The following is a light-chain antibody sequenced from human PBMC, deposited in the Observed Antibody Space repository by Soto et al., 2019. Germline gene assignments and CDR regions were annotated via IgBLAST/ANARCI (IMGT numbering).Light chain of an antibody. CDR3: QQYNNWPQT. J-gene: IGKJ1*01. Sequence: VLTQSPATLSLSPGETATLSCRASQSVSSNLAWYQQKPGQAPRLLIYGASTRATGIPARFSGSGSGTEFTLTISSLQSEDFAVYYCQQYNNWPQTFGQGTKVDIK. CDR1: QSVSSN. V-gene: IGKV3-15*01. CDR2: GAS.